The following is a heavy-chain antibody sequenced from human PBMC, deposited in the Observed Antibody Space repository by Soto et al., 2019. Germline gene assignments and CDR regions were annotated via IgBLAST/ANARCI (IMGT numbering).Heavy chain of an antibody. CDR2: IWYDGSNK. D-gene: IGHD3-3*01. CDR1: GFTFSSYG. J-gene: IGHJ4*02. CDR3: ARAWDFWSGYYTGAFDY. Sequence: QVQLVESGGGVVQPGRSLRLSCAAYGFTFSSYGMHWVRQAPGKGLEWVAVIWYDGSNKYYAESVKGRLTISRDNSKNSLYLQMNSLRAEDTAVYYCARAWDFWSGYYTGAFDYWGQGTMVTVSS. V-gene: IGHV3-33*01.